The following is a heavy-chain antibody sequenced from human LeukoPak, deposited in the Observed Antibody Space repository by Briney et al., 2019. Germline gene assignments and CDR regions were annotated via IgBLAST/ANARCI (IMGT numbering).Heavy chain of an antibody. V-gene: IGHV5-51*01. D-gene: IGHD3-22*01. CDR3: ARSNSVVITSTVGY. CDR2: IYPGDSDT. CDR1: GYSFASYW. J-gene: IGHJ4*02. Sequence: GESLKISCKGSGYSFASYWIGWVRQMPGKGLEWMGIIYPGDSDTRYSPSFQGQVSISADKSINTAYLQWSSLKASDTAMYYCARSNSVVITSTVGYWGQGTLVTVSS.